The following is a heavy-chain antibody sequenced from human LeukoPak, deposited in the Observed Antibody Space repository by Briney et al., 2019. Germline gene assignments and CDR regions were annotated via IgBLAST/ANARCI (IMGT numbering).Heavy chain of an antibody. Sequence: GSLRLSCAASGFTFSSYAINWVRQAPGKGLEWVSSINSAGTSKKYADSLKGRFTISRDNAKNSLFLQLSSLRDEDTVVYYCARGRNAGGPYYSDYWGQGTLVTVSS. D-gene: IGHD4-23*01. J-gene: IGHJ4*02. CDR1: GFTFSSYA. CDR3: ARGRNAGGPYYSDY. CDR2: INSAGTSK. V-gene: IGHV3-21*01.